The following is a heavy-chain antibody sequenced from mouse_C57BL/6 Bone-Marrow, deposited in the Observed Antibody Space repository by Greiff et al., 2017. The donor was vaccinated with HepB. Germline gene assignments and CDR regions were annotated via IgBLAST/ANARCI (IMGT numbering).Heavy chain of an antibody. CDR2: INPNNGGT. V-gene: IGHV1-26*01. CDR3: ARTTTVALGDY. Sequence: VQLQQSGPELVKPGASVKISCKASGYTFTDYYMNWVKQSHGKSLEWIGDINPNNGGTSYNQKFKGKATLTVDKSSSTDYMELRSLTSEDSAVYYCARTTTVALGDYWGQGTTLTVSS. J-gene: IGHJ2*01. CDR1: GYTFTDYY. D-gene: IGHD1-1*01.